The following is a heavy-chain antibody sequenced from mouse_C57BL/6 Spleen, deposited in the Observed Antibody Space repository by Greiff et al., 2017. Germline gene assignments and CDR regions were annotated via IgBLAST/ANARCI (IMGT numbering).Heavy chain of an antibody. CDR2: IHPNSGST. CDR1: GYTFTSYW. CDR3: ARPYYGSSRYYLDY. D-gene: IGHD1-1*01. Sequence: QVQLQQSGAELVKPGASVKLSCKASGYTFTSYWMHWVKQRPGQGLEWIGMIHPNSGSTNYNEKFKSKATLTVDKSSSTAYMQLSSLTSEDSAVYYCARPYYGSSRYYLDYWGQGTTLTVSS. V-gene: IGHV1-64*01. J-gene: IGHJ2*01.